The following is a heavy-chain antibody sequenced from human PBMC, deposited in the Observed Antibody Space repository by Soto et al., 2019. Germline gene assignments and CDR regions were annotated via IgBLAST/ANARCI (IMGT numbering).Heavy chain of an antibody. J-gene: IGHJ3*02. Sequence: PGGSLRLSCAASGFTFSSYGMHWVRQAPGKGLEWVAVIWYDGSNKYYADSVKGRFTISRDNSKNTLYLQMNSLRAEDTAVYYCARDLSHCSGGSCYPDARTPGAFDIWGQGTMVTVSS. CDR2: IWYDGSNK. V-gene: IGHV3-33*01. CDR1: GFTFSSYG. CDR3: ARDLSHCSGGSCYPDARTPGAFDI. D-gene: IGHD2-15*01.